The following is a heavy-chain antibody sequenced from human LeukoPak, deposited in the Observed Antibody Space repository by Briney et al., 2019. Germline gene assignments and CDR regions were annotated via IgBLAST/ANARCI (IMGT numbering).Heavy chain of an antibody. CDR3: TRAGGSYFNWFDP. V-gene: IGHV3-49*03. Sequence: GGSLRLSCTASGFTFGDYAMSWFRQAPGKGLEWVGFIRSKAYGGTTEYAASVKGRFTISRDDSKSIAYLQMNSLKTEDTAAYYCTRAGGSYFNWFDPWGQGTLVTVSS. CDR2: IRSKAYGGTT. D-gene: IGHD1-26*01. CDR1: GFTFGDYA. J-gene: IGHJ5*02.